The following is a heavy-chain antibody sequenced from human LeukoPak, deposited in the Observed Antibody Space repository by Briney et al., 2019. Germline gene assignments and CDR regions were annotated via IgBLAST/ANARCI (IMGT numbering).Heavy chain of an antibody. CDR1: AFTFSSYA. J-gene: IGHJ3*02. V-gene: IGHV3-23*01. CDR2: ISGSGGNT. D-gene: IGHD6-13*01. Sequence: GGSLRLSCAASAFTFSSYAMSWVRQPPGKGLNWVSSISGSGGNTFYADSVKGRFTISRDNSKNTLYLQMNSLRAEDTAVYYCARDWPSESQHLPDYDAVDIWGQGTMVTVSS. CDR3: ARDWPSESQHLPDYDAVDI.